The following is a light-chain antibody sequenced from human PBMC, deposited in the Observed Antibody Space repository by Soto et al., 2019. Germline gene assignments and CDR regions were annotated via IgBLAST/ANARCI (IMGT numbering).Light chain of an antibody. CDR3: SSYTRRSTVV. CDR2: DVS. J-gene: IGLJ2*01. V-gene: IGLV2-14*01. Sequence: QSALTQPASVSGSPGQSITISCTGTSSDVGAYNYVSWYQQHPGKAPKLMIYDVSTRPSGVSNRFSGSKSGNTASLTISGLQAEDEADYYCSSYTRRSTVVFGGGTQLTVL. CDR1: SSDVGAYNY.